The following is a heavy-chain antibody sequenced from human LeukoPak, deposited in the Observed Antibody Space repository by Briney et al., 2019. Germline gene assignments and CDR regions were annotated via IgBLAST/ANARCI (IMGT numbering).Heavy chain of an antibody. J-gene: IGHJ4*02. V-gene: IGHV4-31*03. CDR2: IYYSGST. CDR3: ARVNYGSATKEDY. Sequence: PSETLSLTCTVSGGSISSGGYYWSWIRQHPGKGLEWIGYIYYSGSTYYNPSLKSRVTISVDTSKIQFSLKLSSVTAADTAVYYCARVNYGSATKEDYWGQGTLVTVSS. D-gene: IGHD3-10*01. CDR1: GGSISSGGYY.